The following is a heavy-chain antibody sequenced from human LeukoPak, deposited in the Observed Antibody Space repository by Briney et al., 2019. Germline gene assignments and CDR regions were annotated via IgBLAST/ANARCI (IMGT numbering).Heavy chain of an antibody. CDR1: GFIFSKYG. CDR2: ISHDGGNE. Sequence: PGGSLRLSCAASGFIFSKYGMHWARQAPGKGLEWVAAISHDGGNEYYEDSVKGRFTISRDNSKNTLFLQMNSLRAEDTAVYYCARDYYDSSGYFGGAYWGQGTLVTVSS. J-gene: IGHJ4*02. CDR3: ARDYYDSSGYFGGAY. V-gene: IGHV3-30-3*01. D-gene: IGHD3-22*01.